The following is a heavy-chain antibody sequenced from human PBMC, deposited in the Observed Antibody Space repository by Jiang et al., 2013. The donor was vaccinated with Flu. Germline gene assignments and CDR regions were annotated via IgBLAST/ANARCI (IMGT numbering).Heavy chain of an antibody. CDR1: GYTFTSYG. CDR3: ARDDRAMITFGGVIAPDAFDI. Sequence: SGAEVKKPGASVKVSCKASGYTFTSYGISWVRQAPGQGLEWMGWISAYNGNTNYAQKLQGRVTMTTDTSTSTAYMELRSLRSDDTAVYYCARDDRAMITFGGVIAPDAFDIWGQGTMVTVSS. CDR2: ISAYNGNT. D-gene: IGHD3-16*02. V-gene: IGHV1-18*01. J-gene: IGHJ3*02.